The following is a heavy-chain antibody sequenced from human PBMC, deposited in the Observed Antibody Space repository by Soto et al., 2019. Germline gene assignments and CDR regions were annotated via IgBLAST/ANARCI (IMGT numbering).Heavy chain of an antibody. V-gene: IGHV2-5*01. CDR2: IYWNDDK. CDR1: GFSLSARGMG. J-gene: IGHJ4*02. D-gene: IGHD1-26*01. CDR3: AHSQGLWDPFAY. Sequence: QITLKESGPTLVRPTQTLTLTCTFSGFSLSARGMGVGWVRQPPGQPLEWLALIYWNDDKRYRPSLKSRVTITKDTSKNQVVLRMTNMDAVDTATYYCAHSQGLWDPFAYWGQGTLVTVSS.